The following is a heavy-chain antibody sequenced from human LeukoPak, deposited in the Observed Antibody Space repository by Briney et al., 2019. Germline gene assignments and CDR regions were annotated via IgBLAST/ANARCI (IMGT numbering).Heavy chain of an antibody. CDR3: AREYTGIAEYYFDY. V-gene: IGHV4-4*07. J-gene: IGHJ4*02. CDR1: GGSISSYY. D-gene: IGHD6-13*01. Sequence: SETLSLTCTVSGGSISSYYWSWIRQPAGKGLEWIGRIYTSGSTNYNPSLKSRVIMSVDASKNQFSLKLSSVTAADTAVYYCAREYTGIAEYYFDYWGQGTLVTVSS. CDR2: IYTSGST.